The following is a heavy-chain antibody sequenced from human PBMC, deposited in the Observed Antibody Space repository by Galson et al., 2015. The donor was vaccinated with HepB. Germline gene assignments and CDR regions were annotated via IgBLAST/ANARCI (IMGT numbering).Heavy chain of an antibody. CDR2: INHSGST. Sequence: TLSLTCAVYGGSFSGYYWSWIRQPPGKGLGWIGEINHSGSTNYNPSLKSRVTISVDTSKNQFSLKLSSVTAADTAVYYCARGDCSSTSCYLAYWGQGTLVTVSS. D-gene: IGHD2-2*01. CDR1: GGSFSGYY. J-gene: IGHJ4*02. V-gene: IGHV4-34*01. CDR3: ARGDCSSTSCYLAY.